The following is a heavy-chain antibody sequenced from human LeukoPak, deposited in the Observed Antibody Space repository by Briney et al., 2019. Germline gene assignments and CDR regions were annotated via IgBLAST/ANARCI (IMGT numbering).Heavy chain of an antibody. Sequence: SETLSLTCTVSGGSITSSSYYWGWIRQPPGKRLEWIGSIYYSGTTYSNPSLKSRVTISVDTSKNQFSLRLSSVTAADTAVYYCARSSSSGWSIFDYWGQGTLVTVSS. CDR2: IYYSGTT. CDR1: GGSITSSSYY. V-gene: IGHV4-39*01. D-gene: IGHD6-19*01. J-gene: IGHJ4*02. CDR3: ARSSSSGWSIFDY.